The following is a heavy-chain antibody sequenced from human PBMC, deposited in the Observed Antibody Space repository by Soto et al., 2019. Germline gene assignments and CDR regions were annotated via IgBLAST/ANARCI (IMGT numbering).Heavy chain of an antibody. V-gene: IGHV1-18*01. CDR3: ARSSGNSYSWFDP. D-gene: IGHD1-26*01. Sequence: QVQLVQSGAEVKKPGASVQVSCKASGHTFNSYVISWLRQAPGQGLEWMGWISAYDGDTKYAQKFQGRVTMTTDTSTSTANMEVRSLRSDDTAVYYCARSSGNSYSWFDPWGQGTLVTVSS. CDR1: GHTFNSYV. J-gene: IGHJ5*02. CDR2: ISAYDGDT.